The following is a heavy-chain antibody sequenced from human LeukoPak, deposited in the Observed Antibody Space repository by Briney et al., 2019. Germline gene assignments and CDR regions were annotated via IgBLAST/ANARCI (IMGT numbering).Heavy chain of an antibody. CDR3: ATALDSSGYYSIRWFDP. CDR1: GYTFTGYY. V-gene: IGHV1-2*02. CDR2: INPNSGGT. Sequence: ASVKVSCKASGYTFTGYYMHWVRQAPGQGLEWMGWINPNSGGTNYAQKFQGRVTMTRDTSISTAYMELSRLRSEDTAVYYCATALDSSGYYSIRWFDPWGQGTLVTVSS. J-gene: IGHJ5*02. D-gene: IGHD3-22*01.